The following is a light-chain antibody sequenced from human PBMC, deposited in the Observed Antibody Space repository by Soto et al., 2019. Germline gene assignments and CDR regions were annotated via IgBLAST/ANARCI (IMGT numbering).Light chain of an antibody. CDR1: QSVSSY. CDR3: QQYGSSGT. J-gene: IGKJ1*01. Sequence: EIVLTQSPATLSLSPGERATLSCRASQSVSSYLAWYHQKPGQAPRLLIYDASDRATGIPDGFSGSGSGTDFTLTISRLEPEDFAVYYCQQYGSSGTFGQGTKVDIK. V-gene: IGKV3-20*01. CDR2: DAS.